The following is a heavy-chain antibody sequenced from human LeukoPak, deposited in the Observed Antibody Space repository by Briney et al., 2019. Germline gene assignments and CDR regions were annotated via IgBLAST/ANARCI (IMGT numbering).Heavy chain of an antibody. D-gene: IGHD3-10*01. J-gene: IGHJ6*04. CDR3: AKEKGSGSYSHYYYGMDV. Sequence: GRSLRLSCAASGFTFDDYAMHWVRQAPGKGLEWVSGISWNSGSIGYADSVKGRFTISRDNAKNSLYLQMNSLRAEDTALYYCAKEKGSGSYSHYYYGMDVWGKGTTVTVSS. V-gene: IGHV3-9*01. CDR2: ISWNSGSI. CDR1: GFTFDDYA.